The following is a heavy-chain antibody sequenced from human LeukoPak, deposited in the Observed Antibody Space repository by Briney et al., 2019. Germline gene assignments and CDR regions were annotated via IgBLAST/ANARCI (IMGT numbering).Heavy chain of an antibody. V-gene: IGHV4-4*02. Sequence: SETLSLTCTVSGGSISGYYWSWVRQPPGKGLEWIGEIYHSGSTNYNPSLKSRVTISVDKSKNQFSLKLSSVTAADTAVYYCARGYDILTGYTQSPDAFDIWGQGTMVTVSS. CDR3: ARGYDILTGYTQSPDAFDI. J-gene: IGHJ3*02. D-gene: IGHD3-9*01. CDR2: IYHSGST. CDR1: GGSISGYY.